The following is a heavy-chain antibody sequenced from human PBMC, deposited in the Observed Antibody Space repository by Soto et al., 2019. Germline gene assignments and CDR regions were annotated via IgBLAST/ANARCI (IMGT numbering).Heavy chain of an antibody. CDR3: ASYGDVPYPSYATHF. D-gene: IGHD2-21*02. J-gene: IGHJ4*03. CDR1: GYTFTSYG. CDR2: ISAYNGNT. V-gene: IGHV1-18*01. Sequence: ASVKVSCKASGYTFTSYGISWVRQAPGQGLEWMGWISAYNGNTNYAQKLQDRVTMTTDTSTSTVYMELRSLRSDDTAVYYCASYGDVPYPSYATHFWCPGLMVTLSS.